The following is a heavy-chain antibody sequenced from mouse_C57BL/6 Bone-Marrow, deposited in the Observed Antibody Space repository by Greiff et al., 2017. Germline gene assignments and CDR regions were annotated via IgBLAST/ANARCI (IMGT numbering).Heavy chain of an antibody. CDR2: IHPNSGST. CDR1: GYTFTSYW. J-gene: IGHJ4*01. D-gene: IGHD1-1*01. CDR3: ASQGLLRRVYYAMDY. Sequence: VQLQQPGAELVKPGASVKLSCKASGYTFTSYWMHWVKQRPGQGLEWIGMIHPNSGSTNYNEKFKSKATLTVDKSSSPAYMQLSSLTSEDSAVYYCASQGLLRRVYYAMDYWGQGTSVTVSS. V-gene: IGHV1-64*01.